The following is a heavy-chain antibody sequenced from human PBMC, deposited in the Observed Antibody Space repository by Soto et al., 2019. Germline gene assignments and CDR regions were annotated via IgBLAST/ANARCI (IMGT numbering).Heavy chain of an antibody. CDR2: VNPSGGHT. CDR3: ARGGHVVVVTAALVY. V-gene: IGHV1-46*01. Sequence: QVQLVQSGAEVKKPGASVKVSCKASGDTFTDYYIHWVRQAPGQGLEWMGTVNPSGGHTTYAQHFLGRMTMTRDTSTSTLYMELTSLTSEDTAIYYCARGGHVVVVTAALVYWGQGTLVTVSS. D-gene: IGHD2-21*02. CDR1: GDTFTDYY. J-gene: IGHJ4*02.